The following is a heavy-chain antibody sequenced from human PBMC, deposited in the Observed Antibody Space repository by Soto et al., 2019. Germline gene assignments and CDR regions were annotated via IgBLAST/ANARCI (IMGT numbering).Heavy chain of an antibody. CDR3: ARDRGDRYYYYYYMDV. CDR1: GFTFSSYS. CDR2: ISSSSSTI. Sequence: GGSLRLSCAASGFTFSSYSMNWVRQAPGKGLEWVSYISSSSSTIYYADSVKGRFTISRDNAKNSLYLQMNSLRAEDTAVYYCARDRGDRYYYYYYMDVWGKGTTVTVSS. V-gene: IGHV3-48*01. D-gene: IGHD2-21*02. J-gene: IGHJ6*03.